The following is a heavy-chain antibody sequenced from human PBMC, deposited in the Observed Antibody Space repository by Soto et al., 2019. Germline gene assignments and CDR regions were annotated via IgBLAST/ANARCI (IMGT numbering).Heavy chain of an antibody. CDR2: MNPNSGNT. CDR3: ARKYSSGWWYNWFDP. V-gene: IGHV1-8*01. CDR1: GYTFTSYD. J-gene: IGHJ5*02. Sequence: QVQLVQSGAEVKKPGASVKVSCKASGYTFTSYDINWVRQATGQGLEWMGWMNPNSGNTGYAQKFQGRVTMTRNTSXXTAYMELSSLRSEDTAVYYCARKYSSGWWYNWFDPWGQGTLVTVSS. D-gene: IGHD6-19*01.